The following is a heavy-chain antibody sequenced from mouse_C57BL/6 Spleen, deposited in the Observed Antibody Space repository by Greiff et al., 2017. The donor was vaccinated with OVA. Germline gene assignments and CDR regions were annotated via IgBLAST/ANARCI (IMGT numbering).Heavy chain of an antibody. J-gene: IGHJ4*01. D-gene: IGHD1-1*01. CDR2: ISSGGSYT. V-gene: IGHV5-2*03. CDR1: EYEFPSHD. CDR3: ARHGIYYYGSSYNYYAMDY. Sequence: EVKLVESGGGLVQPGESLKLSCESNEYEFPSHDMSWVRKTPEKRLEWVATISSGGSYTYYPDSVKGRFTISRDNAKNTLYLQMSSLKSEDTAMYYCARHGIYYYGSSYNYYAMDYWGQGTSVTVSS.